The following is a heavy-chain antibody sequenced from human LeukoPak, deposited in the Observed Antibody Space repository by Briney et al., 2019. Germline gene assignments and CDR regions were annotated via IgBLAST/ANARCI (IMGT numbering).Heavy chain of an antibody. Sequence: GGSLRLSCAASGFTFNNYAMHWVRQTPGKGLEWEAVISSDVSNKYYADSVKGRFTISRDNSKNTLYLQMNSLRAEDTAVYYCARTAGDSSGYYHDYWGQGTLVTVSS. D-gene: IGHD3-22*01. CDR2: ISSDVSNK. CDR3: ARTAGDSSGYYHDY. J-gene: IGHJ4*02. V-gene: IGHV3-30-3*01. CDR1: GFTFNNYA.